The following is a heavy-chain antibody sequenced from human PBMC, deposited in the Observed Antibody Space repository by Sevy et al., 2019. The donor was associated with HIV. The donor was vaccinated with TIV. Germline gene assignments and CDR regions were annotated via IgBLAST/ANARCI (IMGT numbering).Heavy chain of an antibody. J-gene: IGHJ4*02. V-gene: IGHV3-23*01. CDR3: AKDRVTVLGVVVTFDS. Sequence: GGSLRLSCAASGFTFDSYAMHWVRQVAGKGLEWVSTISGSGYATYYADSVKGRFIISRDTSRNTLYLQMNSLSVEDSAVYFWAKDRVTVLGVVVTFDSWGQGTLVTVSS. D-gene: IGHD3-3*01. CDR1: GFTFDSYA. CDR2: ISGSGYAT.